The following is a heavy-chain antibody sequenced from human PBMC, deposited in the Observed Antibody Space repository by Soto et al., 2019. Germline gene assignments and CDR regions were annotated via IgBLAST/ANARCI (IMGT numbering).Heavy chain of an antibody. J-gene: IGHJ4*02. D-gene: IGHD3-3*01. V-gene: IGHV3-7*01. CDR1: GFTFSSYW. Sequence: GGSLRLSCAASGFTFSSYWMSWVRQAPGKGLEWVANIKQDGSEKYYVDSVKGRFTISRDNAKNSLYLQMNSLRAEDTAVYYFARDSLRFLEWLLPRSNYFDYWGQGTLVTVSS. CDR3: ARDSLRFLEWLLPRSNYFDY. CDR2: IKQDGSEK.